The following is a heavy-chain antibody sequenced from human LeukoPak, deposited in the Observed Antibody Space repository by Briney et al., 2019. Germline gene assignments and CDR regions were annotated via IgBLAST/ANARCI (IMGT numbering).Heavy chain of an antibody. CDR3: ARARPYDY. V-gene: IGHV3-53*01. J-gene: IGHJ4*02. CDR2: IYSGGST. CDR1: GFTVSSNY. Sequence: GGSLRLSCAASGFTVSSNYMSWVRQAPGKGLEWVSVIYSGGSTYYADSVKGRFTISRDNSKNTPYLQMNSLRAEDTAVYYRARARPYDYWGQGTQVTVSS.